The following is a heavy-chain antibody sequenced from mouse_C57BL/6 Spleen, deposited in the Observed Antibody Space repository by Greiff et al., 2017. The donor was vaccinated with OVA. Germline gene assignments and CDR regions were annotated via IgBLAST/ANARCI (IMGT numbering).Heavy chain of an antibody. Sequence: EVMLVESGGGLVKPGGSLKLSCAASGFTFSSYAMSWVRQTPEKRLEWVATISDGGSYTYSPDNVKGRFPISRDNAKNNLYLQMSHLKSEDTAMYYCARDYYGSSYYFDYWGQGTTLTVSS. D-gene: IGHD1-1*01. J-gene: IGHJ2*01. CDR2: ISDGGSYT. V-gene: IGHV5-4*01. CDR1: GFTFSSYA. CDR3: ARDYYGSSYYFDY.